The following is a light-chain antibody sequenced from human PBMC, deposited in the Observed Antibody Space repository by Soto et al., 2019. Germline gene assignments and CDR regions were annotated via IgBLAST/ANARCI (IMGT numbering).Light chain of an antibody. CDR2: GNN. Sequence: QSVLTQPPSVSGAPGQRVTISCTGSSSNIGAGYDVHWYQQLPGTAPKLLIYGNNNRPSGVPDRFSGSKSDTSASLAITELQPEDETDYYCQSYDSSLSAYVFGSGTKLTVL. J-gene: IGLJ1*01. CDR3: QSYDSSLSAYV. CDR1: SSNIGAGYD. V-gene: IGLV1-40*01.